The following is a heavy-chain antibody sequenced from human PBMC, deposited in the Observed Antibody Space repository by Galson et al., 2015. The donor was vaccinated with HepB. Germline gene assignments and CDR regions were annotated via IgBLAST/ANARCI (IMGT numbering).Heavy chain of an antibody. CDR3: ATGRGSYRSGGYFDY. J-gene: IGHJ4*02. Sequence: LRLSCAASGLTFSTFWMTWVRQAPGKGLEWVANIKPEGSDEYYVDSVRGRFTVSRDNAKNSLYLQMSSLSAEDTAVYYCATGRGSYRSGGYFDYWGQGTLVTVSS. V-gene: IGHV3-7*03. D-gene: IGHD3-16*02. CDR2: IKPEGSDE. CDR1: GLTFSTFW.